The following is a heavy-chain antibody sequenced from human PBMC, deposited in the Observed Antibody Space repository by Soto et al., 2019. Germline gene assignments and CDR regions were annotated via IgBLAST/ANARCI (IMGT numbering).Heavy chain of an antibody. D-gene: IGHD4-17*01. J-gene: IGHJ4*02. CDR3: ARGCIAVTTHLCY. CDR2: INPYNGKT. CDR1: GYTFNTYG. V-gene: IGHV1-18*01. Sequence: ASVKVSCKASGYTFNTYGITWVRQAPGQGLEWMGWINPYNGKTKSAQKLQDRVTMTTATSTSTAYMELASLRSDDTAVYYCARGCIAVTTHLCYWGQGTLVTVSS.